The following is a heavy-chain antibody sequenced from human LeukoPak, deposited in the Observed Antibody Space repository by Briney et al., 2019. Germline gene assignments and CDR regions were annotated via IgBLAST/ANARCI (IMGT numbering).Heavy chain of an antibody. CDR1: GFTFSSYG. Sequence: GGSLRLSCAASGFTFSSYGMHWVRQAPGKGLEWVAVISYDGSNKYYADSVKGRFTISRDNSKNTLYLQMNSLRAEDMAVYYCAKSESGSYTPYFQYWGQGTLVTVSS. D-gene: IGHD1-26*01. V-gene: IGHV3-30*18. J-gene: IGHJ1*01. CDR3: AKSESGSYTPYFQY. CDR2: ISYDGSNK.